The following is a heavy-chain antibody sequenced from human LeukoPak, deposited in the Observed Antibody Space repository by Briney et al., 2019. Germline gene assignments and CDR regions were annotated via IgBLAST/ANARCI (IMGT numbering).Heavy chain of an antibody. CDR3: ARNPISYDSSGYYHPYFDY. CDR2: IIPIFGTA. D-gene: IGHD3-22*01. J-gene: IGHJ4*02. CDR1: GGTFSSYA. Sequence: ASVKVSCKASGGTFSSYAISWVRQAPGQGLEWMGGIIPIFGTANYAQKFQGRVTITTDESTSTAYMELSSLRSEDTAAYYCARNPISYDSSGYYHPYFDYWGQGTLVTVSS. V-gene: IGHV1-69*05.